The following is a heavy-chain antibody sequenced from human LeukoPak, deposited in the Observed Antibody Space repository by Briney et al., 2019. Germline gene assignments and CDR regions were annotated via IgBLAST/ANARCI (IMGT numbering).Heavy chain of an antibody. V-gene: IGHV4-59*01. J-gene: IGHJ5*02. CDR1: GGSISSYY. CDR3: AIGFWYLNWFDP. CDR2: IYYSGST. Sequence: SETLSLTCTVSGGSISSYYWSWIRQPPGKGLEWIGYIYYSGSTNYNPSLKSRVTISVDTSKNQFSLKLSSVTAADTAVYYCAIGFWYLNWFDPWGQGTLVTVSS. D-gene: IGHD6-13*01.